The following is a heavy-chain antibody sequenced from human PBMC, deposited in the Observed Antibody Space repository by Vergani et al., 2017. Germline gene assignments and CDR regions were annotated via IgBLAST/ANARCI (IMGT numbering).Heavy chain of an antibody. CDR3: AKQGGSGWPRDYYYYGMDV. Sequence: EVQLLESGGGLVQPGGSLRLSCAASGFTFSSYAMSWVRQAPGKGLEWVSAISGSGGSTYYADSVKGRFTISRDNSKNTLYLQMNSLRAEDTAVYYCAKQGGSGWPRDYYYYGMDVWGQGTTVTVSS. V-gene: IGHV3-23*01. CDR2: ISGSGGST. CDR1: GFTFSSYA. D-gene: IGHD6-19*01. J-gene: IGHJ6*02.